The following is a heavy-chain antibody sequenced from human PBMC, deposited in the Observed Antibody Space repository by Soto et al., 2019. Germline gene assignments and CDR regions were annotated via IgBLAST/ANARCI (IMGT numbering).Heavy chain of an antibody. CDR3: ASLRGYCSGGSCYGLFDP. CDR2: IYYSGST. CDR1: GGSISSSSYY. V-gene: IGHV4-39*01. J-gene: IGHJ5*02. D-gene: IGHD2-15*01. Sequence: PSETLSLTCTVSGGSISSSSYYWGWIRQPPGKGLEWIGSIYYSGSTYYNPSLKSRVTISVDTSKNQFSLKLSSVTAADTAVYYCASLRGYCSGGSCYGLFDPWGQGTLVTVS.